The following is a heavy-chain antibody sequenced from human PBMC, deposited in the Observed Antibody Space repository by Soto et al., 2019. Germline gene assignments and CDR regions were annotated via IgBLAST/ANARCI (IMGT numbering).Heavy chain of an antibody. D-gene: IGHD2-15*01. CDR3: ARDQNEYCSGGSCPILY. V-gene: IGHV3-21*01. CDR2: ISSSSSYI. Sequence: GGSLRLSCAASGFTFSSYSMNWVRQAPGKGLEWVSSISSSSSYIYYADSVKGRFTISRDNAKNSLYLQMNSLRAEDTAVYYCARDQNEYCSGGSCPILYWGQGTLVTVSS. J-gene: IGHJ4*02. CDR1: GFTFSSYS.